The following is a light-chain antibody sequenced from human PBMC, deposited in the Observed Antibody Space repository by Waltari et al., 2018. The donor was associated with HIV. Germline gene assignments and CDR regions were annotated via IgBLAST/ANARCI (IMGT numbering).Light chain of an antibody. Sequence: EIVLTQSTATLSLSPGERATLSCRASHSVSDYLAWYQQKPGQPPRLLIYDASNRAAGIPARFSGSGSGTDFTLTISSLEPEDFAVYYCQQRTSWSPNTFGQGTKLEIK. CDR1: HSVSDY. CDR3: QQRTSWSPNT. V-gene: IGKV3-11*01. CDR2: DAS. J-gene: IGKJ2*01.